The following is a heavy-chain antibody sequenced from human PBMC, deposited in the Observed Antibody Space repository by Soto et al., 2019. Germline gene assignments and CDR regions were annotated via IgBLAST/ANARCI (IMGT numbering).Heavy chain of an antibody. Sequence: QVQLQESGPGLVKPSQTLSLTCTVSGGSISSGDYYWSWIRQPPGKGLEWIGYIYYSGSTYYNPSLQSRVTISVDTSKNQVSLKLSSVTAADTAVYYCATGGVYWSGYSRSYYYYGMDVWGQGTTVTVSS. CDR1: GGSISSGDYY. D-gene: IGHD3-3*01. CDR3: ATGGVYWSGYSRSYYYYGMDV. V-gene: IGHV4-30-4*01. J-gene: IGHJ6*02. CDR2: IYYSGST.